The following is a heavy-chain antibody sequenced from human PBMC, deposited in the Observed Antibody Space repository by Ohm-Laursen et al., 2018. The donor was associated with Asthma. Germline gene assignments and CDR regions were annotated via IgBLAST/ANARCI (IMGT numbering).Heavy chain of an antibody. CDR2: IIPIFGTA. CDR1: GGTFSSYA. J-gene: IGHJ3*02. CDR3: AIRRYASTWSFDI. Sequence: ASVKVSCKASGGTFSSYAISWVRQAPGQGLEWMGGIIPIFGTANYAQKFQGRVTITADESTSTAYMELSSLRSEDTAVYYCAIRRYASTWSFDIWGQGTMVTVSS. V-gene: IGHV1-69*13. D-gene: IGHD5-12*01.